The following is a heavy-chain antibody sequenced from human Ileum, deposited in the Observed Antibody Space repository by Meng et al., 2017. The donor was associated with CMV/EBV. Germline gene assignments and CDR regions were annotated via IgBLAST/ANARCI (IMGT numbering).Heavy chain of an antibody. Sequence: GSLRLSCAASGFTFSSYAMSWVRQAPGKGLEWVSYISSSSSTIYYADSVKGRFTISRDNAKNSLYLQMNSLRAEDTAVYYCARDRGVVPAALGYYGMDVWGQGTTVTVSS. D-gene: IGHD2-2*01. CDR2: ISSSSSTI. CDR3: ARDRGVVPAALGYYGMDV. CDR1: GFTFSSYA. J-gene: IGHJ6*02. V-gene: IGHV3-48*04.